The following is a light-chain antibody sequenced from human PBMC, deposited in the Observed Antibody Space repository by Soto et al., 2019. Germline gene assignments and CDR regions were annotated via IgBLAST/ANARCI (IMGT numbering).Light chain of an antibody. CDR2: EVN. Sequence: QSALTQPPSASGSPGQSVTISCTGTVSHVGGYNFVSWYQQHPGKAPKLMIYEVNKRPSGVPDRFSGSRSGNTASLTVSGLQGEDEADYYCSSYAGSNNWVFGGGNKLTVL. CDR1: VSHVGGYNF. V-gene: IGLV2-8*01. J-gene: IGLJ3*02. CDR3: SSYAGSNNWV.